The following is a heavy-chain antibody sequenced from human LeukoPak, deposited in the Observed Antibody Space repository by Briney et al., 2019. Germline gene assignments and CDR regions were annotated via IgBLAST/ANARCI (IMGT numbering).Heavy chain of an antibody. V-gene: IGHV4-61*02. D-gene: IGHD2-21*01. Sequence: PSETLSLPCTVSGDSISRVSYFWTWIRRPAGKGLEWIVCICTTGHTHYNPSLNSQVAISIDNSKNLFSLDQTSVPAADTAVYYCARGNCGSDCPKYNWFDPGGQGILVTVSS. CDR3: ARGNCGSDCPKYNWFDP. CDR2: ICTTGHT. J-gene: IGHJ5*02. CDR1: GDSISRVSYF.